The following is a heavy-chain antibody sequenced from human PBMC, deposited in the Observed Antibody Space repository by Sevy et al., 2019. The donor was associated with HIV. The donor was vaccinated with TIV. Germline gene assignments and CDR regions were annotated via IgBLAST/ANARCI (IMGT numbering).Heavy chain of an antibody. CDR3: AGENAWGRGYS. Sequence: SETLSLTCTVSGGSITSLYWDWIRQPPGKGLEWIANIYYNGNTNYNPSLKSRVTISLDTSKNQFSLRLSSVTAADTAIHYCAGENAWGRGYSWGQGTLVTVSS. CDR1: GGSITSLY. J-gene: IGHJ4*02. V-gene: IGHV4-59*08. CDR2: IYYNGNT. D-gene: IGHD1-26*01.